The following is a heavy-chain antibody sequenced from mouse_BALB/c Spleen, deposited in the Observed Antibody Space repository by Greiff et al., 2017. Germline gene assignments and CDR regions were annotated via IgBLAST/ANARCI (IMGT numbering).Heavy chain of an antibody. J-gene: IGHJ2*01. D-gene: IGHD2-14*01. CDR3: AREREVRRGFDY. CDR2: INPSSGYT. V-gene: IGHV1-4*02. CDR1: GYTFTSYT. Sequence: QVQLQQSAAELARPGASVKMSCKASGYTFTSYTMHWVKQRPGQGLEWIGYINPSSGYTEYNQKFKDKTTLTADKSSSTAYMQLSSLTSEDSAVYYCAREREVRRGFDYWGQGTTLTVSS.